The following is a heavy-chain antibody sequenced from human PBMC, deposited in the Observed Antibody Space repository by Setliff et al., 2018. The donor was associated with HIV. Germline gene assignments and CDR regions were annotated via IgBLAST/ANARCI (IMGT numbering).Heavy chain of an antibody. Sequence: CKASGGTFSSYAISWVRQAPGQGLEWMGGIIPIFGTANYAQKFQGRVTITTDESTSTAYMGLSSLRSEDTAVYYCASTSSPPDILTGYWGWYGMDVWGQGTTVTVSS. V-gene: IGHV1-69*05. CDR3: ASTSSPPDILTGYWGWYGMDV. D-gene: IGHD3-9*01. CDR2: IIPIFGTA. J-gene: IGHJ6*02. CDR1: GGTFSSYA.